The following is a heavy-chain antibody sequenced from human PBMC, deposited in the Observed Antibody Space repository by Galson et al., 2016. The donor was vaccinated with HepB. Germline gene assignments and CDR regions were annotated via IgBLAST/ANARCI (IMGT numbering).Heavy chain of an antibody. V-gene: IGHV1-2*02. CDR2: INPNSGGR. D-gene: IGHD6-6*01. Sequence: SVKVSCKASGYTFTDYYMHWVRQSPGQGLEWMGWINPNSGGRNSAQKFQGRVTMTRDTSISTAYMELSRLRSDDTAVYYCAKDAGYSSSWGYYYAMDVWGKGTTVTVSS. CDR1: GYTFTDYY. CDR3: AKDAGYSSSWGYYYAMDV. J-gene: IGHJ6*04.